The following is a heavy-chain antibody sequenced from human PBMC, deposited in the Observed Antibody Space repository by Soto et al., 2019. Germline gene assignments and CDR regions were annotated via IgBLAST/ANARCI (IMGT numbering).Heavy chain of an antibody. V-gene: IGHV5-51*01. CDR3: TRHPPSPGDAFDI. Sequence: PGESLKISCKGSGYSFTNHWIDWVRQMPGKGLEWMGLIYPGDSDIRYSPSFQGQVTISADKSISTAYLQWSSLQASDTGMYYCTRHPPSPGDAFDIWGQGTMVTVSS. CDR2: IYPGDSDI. CDR1: GYSFTNHW. J-gene: IGHJ3*02.